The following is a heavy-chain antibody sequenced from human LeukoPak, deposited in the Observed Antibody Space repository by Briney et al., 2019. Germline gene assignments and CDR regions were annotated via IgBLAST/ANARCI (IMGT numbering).Heavy chain of an antibody. CDR2: IYYSGST. CDR1: VGSIGRSSYY. V-gene: IGHV4-39*01. D-gene: IGHD3-22*01. Sequence: TSETLSLTCTVSVGSIGRSSYYWGWIRQPPGKGLEWIGNIYYSGSTYYNPSLKSRVTISVDTSKKQFSLKLSSVTAADTAVYYCARFPPWNYYDSSGYYRGVDYWGQGTLVTVSS. J-gene: IGHJ4*02. CDR3: ARFPPWNYYDSSGYYRGVDY.